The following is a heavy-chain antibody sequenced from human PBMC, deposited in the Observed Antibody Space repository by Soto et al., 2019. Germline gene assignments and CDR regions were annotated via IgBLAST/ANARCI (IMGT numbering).Heavy chain of an antibody. CDR2: ISSNGGST. V-gene: IGHV3-64*02. CDR1: GFTFSSYA. D-gene: IGHD4-17*01. Sequence: EVQLVESGEGLVQRGGSLRLSCAASGFTFSSYAMHWVRQAPGKGLEYVSAISSNGGSTYYADSVKGRFTISRDNSKNTLYLQMGSLRAEDMAVYYCARGMTTYNYYGMDVWGQGTTVTVSS. CDR3: ARGMTTYNYYGMDV. J-gene: IGHJ6*02.